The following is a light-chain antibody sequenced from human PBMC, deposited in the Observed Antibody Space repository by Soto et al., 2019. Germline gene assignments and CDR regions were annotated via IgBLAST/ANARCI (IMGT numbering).Light chain of an antibody. CDR1: QSVSNY. CDR3: QQYNNWPLWT. CDR2: GAS. J-gene: IGKJ1*01. Sequence: EIVMTPSPATLSVSPGEGATLSCRASQSVSNYLAWYQQTPGQAPRLLIYGASTRATGIPARFSGGGSGTEFTLTISSLQSEDFAVYYCQQYNNWPLWTFGQGTKVDIK. V-gene: IGKV3-15*01.